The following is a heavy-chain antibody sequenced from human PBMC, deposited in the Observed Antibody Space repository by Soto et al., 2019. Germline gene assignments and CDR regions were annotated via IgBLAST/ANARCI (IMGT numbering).Heavy chain of an antibody. CDR3: ARETPEYNFDY. CDR1: GGSVSSGSYY. J-gene: IGHJ4*02. D-gene: IGHD5-18*01. V-gene: IGHV4-61*01. CDR2: IYYSGST. Sequence: SETLSLSCTVSGGSVSSGSYYWSWIRQPPGKGLEWIGYIYYSGSTNYNPSLKSRVTISVDTSKNQFSLKLSSVTAADTAVYYCARETPEYNFDYWGQGTLVTVSS.